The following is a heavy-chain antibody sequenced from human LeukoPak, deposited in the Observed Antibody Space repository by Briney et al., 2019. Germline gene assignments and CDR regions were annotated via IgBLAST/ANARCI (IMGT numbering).Heavy chain of an antibody. D-gene: IGHD2-2*01. CDR1: GFTFSDYY. CDR3: SKDGGVWAVLPATMSY. Sequence: PGGSLRLSCAASGFTFSDYYMSWIRQAPGKGLEWVSYISSSGSTIYYADSVKGRFTISRDNAKNSLYLQMNSLRAEDTAVYYCSKDGGVWAVLPATMSYWGQGTLVTVSS. V-gene: IGHV3-11*04. J-gene: IGHJ4*02. CDR2: ISSSGSTI.